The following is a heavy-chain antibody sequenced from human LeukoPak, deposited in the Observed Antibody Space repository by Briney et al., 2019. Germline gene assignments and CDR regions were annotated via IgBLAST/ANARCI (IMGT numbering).Heavy chain of an antibody. V-gene: IGHV4-39*07. J-gene: IGHJ3*02. CDR2: IYTSGST. Sequence: SETLSLTCTVSGGSISSSSYYWGWVRQPPGKGLEWIGRIYTSGSTNYNPSLKSRVTMSVDTSKNQFSLKLSSVTAADTAVYYCATSLLRFGEFTKRYAFDIWGQGTMVTVSS. CDR1: GGSISSSSYY. D-gene: IGHD3-10*01. CDR3: ATSLLRFGEFTKRYAFDI.